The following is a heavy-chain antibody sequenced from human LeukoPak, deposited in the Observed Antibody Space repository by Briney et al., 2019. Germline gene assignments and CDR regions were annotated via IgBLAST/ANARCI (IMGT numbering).Heavy chain of an antibody. CDR3: ARDGTNLDAFDI. Sequence: PSETLSLTCTVSGGSISGYYWSCIRQPAGKGLEWIGRIYTSGSTTYNPSLKSRVTMSVDTSKKQFSLNLSSVTAADTAVYYCARDGTNLDAFDIWGQGTMVTVSS. CDR1: GGSISGYY. V-gene: IGHV4-4*07. J-gene: IGHJ3*02. D-gene: IGHD1-1*01. CDR2: IYTSGST.